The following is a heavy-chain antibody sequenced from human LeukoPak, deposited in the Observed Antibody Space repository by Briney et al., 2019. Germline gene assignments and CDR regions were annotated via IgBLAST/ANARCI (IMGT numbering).Heavy chain of an antibody. V-gene: IGHV1-18*01. J-gene: IGHJ4*02. Sequence: GASVTVSCKASGYTFTNYGISWVRQAPGQGLEWMGWISAYNGNTNYAQKLQGRVTMTTDTSTCTAYMELRSLRSDDTAVFYCARLFGVGATSDYWGQGTLVTVSS. CDR3: ARLFGVGATSDY. CDR2: ISAYNGNT. D-gene: IGHD1-26*01. CDR1: GYTFTNYG.